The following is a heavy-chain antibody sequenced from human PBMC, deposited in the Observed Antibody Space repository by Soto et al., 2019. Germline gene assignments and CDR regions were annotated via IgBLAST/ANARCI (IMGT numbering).Heavy chain of an antibody. Sequence: EVQLLESGGGLVQPGGSLRLSCAASGFTFTNYAMSWVRQAPGKGLEWVSAISGGGGSTYYADSVKGRFTLSRDHSKNTLYLQMNSLRAEDPAVYYCAKGGYCSGGRCYEDDFYFDYWGQETLVTVSS. CDR1: GFTFTNYA. J-gene: IGHJ4*02. V-gene: IGHV3-23*01. CDR2: ISGGGGST. CDR3: AKGGYCSGGRCYEDDFYFDY. D-gene: IGHD2-15*01.